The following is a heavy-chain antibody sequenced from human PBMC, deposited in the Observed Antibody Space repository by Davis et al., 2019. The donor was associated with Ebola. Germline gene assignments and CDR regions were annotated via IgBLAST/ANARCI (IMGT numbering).Heavy chain of an antibody. D-gene: IGHD4-17*01. CDR2: IKQDESEK. Sequence: PGGSLRLSCAASGFTFTNYWMTWVRQAPGKGLEWVANIKQDESEKYYVDSVKGRFTISRDNAKNSLYLQMESLRAEDTAVYYCARDLSRQLHGDGFDSWGQGSLVTVSS. J-gene: IGHJ4*02. CDR3: ARDLSRQLHGDGFDS. V-gene: IGHV3-7*01. CDR1: GFTFTNYW.